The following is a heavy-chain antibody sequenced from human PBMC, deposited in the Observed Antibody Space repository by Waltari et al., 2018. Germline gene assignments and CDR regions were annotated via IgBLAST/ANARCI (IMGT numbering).Heavy chain of an antibody. Sequence: QLQLQESGPGLVKPSETLSLTCTVSGGSISSSSYYWGWIRQPPGKGLEWIGSIYYSGSTYYNPSLKSRVTISVDTSKNQFSLKLSSVTAADTAVYYCAREGYSGYDGSGYYFDYWGQGTLVTVSS. J-gene: IGHJ4*02. D-gene: IGHD5-12*01. CDR3: AREGYSGYDGSGYYFDY. CDR2: IYYSGST. CDR1: GGSISSSSYY. V-gene: IGHV4-39*07.